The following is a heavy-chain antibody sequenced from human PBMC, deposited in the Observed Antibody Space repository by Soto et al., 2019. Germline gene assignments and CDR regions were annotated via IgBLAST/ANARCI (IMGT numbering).Heavy chain of an antibody. Sequence: SHSSRASGVTSSGYGMILVSKDPGKGLEWVSAISGSGGTTFYADSVKGRFTISRDNYRNTLSLQMYNLRAEDTARYYCAKRATTVPTPGNYLDCWGQGTLVTGSS. CDR3: AKRATTVPTPGNYLDC. J-gene: IGHJ4*02. CDR1: GVTSSGYG. D-gene: IGHD2-15*01. V-gene: IGHV3-23*01. CDR2: ISGSGGTT.